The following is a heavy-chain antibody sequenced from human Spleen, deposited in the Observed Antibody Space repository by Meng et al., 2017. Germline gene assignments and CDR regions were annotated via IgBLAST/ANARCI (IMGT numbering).Heavy chain of an antibody. V-gene: IGHV1-2*02. CDR1: GYTFPGYY. J-gene: IGHJ4*02. Sequence: QVQLVQPGAEMKKPGASVKVSCKASGYTFPGYYMHWVRQAPGQGLEWMGWFNPNSGDTNYAQKFQGRVTMPRDTSISTAYMELSRLRSDDTAVYYCAVWDSSNFDFWGQGTLVTASS. CDR2: FNPNSGDT. CDR3: AVWDSSNFDF. D-gene: IGHD3-22*01.